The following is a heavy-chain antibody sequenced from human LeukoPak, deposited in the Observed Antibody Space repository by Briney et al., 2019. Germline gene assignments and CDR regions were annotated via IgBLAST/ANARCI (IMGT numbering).Heavy chain of an antibody. V-gene: IGHV3-23*01. J-gene: IGHJ4*02. CDR1: GFTFSNSA. D-gene: IGHD4-17*01. Sequence: GGSLRLSCAASGFTFSNSAMSWVRQAPGKGLEWVSTISGTGGSTYFADSVKGRFSISRDNSENTLYLQMNSLRADDTAVYYCAHRYGDYWGQGTRVIVSS. CDR2: ISGTGGST. CDR3: AHRYGDY.